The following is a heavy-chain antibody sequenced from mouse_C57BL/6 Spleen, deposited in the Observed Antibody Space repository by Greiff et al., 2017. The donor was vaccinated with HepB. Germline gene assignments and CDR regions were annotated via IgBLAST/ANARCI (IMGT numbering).Heavy chain of an antibody. J-gene: IGHJ2*01. CDR2: IDPEDGET. Sequence: VHVKQSGAELVKPGASVKLSCTASGFNIKDYYMHWVKQRTEQGLEWIGRIDPEDGETKYAPKFQGKATITADTSSNTAYLQLSSLTSEDTAVYYCAGVYSKGFFDYWGQGTTLTVSS. D-gene: IGHD2-5*01. CDR1: GFNIKDYY. V-gene: IGHV14-2*01. CDR3: AGVYSKGFFDY.